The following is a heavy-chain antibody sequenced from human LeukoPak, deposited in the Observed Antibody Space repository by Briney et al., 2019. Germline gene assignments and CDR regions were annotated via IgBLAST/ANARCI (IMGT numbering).Heavy chain of an antibody. V-gene: IGHV1-18*01. CDR2: ISAYNGNT. D-gene: IGHD2-2*01. J-gene: IGHJ6*02. CDR1: GYTFTSYG. CDR3: ARCKEDIVVVPALMDV. Sequence: VASVKVSCKASGYTFTSYGISWVRQAPGQGLEWMGWISAYNGNTNYAQKLQGRVTMTTDTSTSTAYMELRSLRSDDTAVYYCARCKEDIVVVPALMDVWGQGTTVTVSS.